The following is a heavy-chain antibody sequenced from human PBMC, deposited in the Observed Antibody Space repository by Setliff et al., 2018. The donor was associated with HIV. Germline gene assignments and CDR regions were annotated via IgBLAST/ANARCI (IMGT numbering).Heavy chain of an antibody. J-gene: IGHJ6*02. CDR3: AKEGSYDYVWRYYYAMDV. CDR2: ITTTGTGT. D-gene: IGHD3-16*01. V-gene: IGHV3-48*01. CDR1: GFTLSRYW. Sequence: GGSLRLSCAASGFTLSRYWMSWVRQAPGKGLEWVSYITTTGTGTYYADSVKGRFIISRDNSKNTLYLQMNSLRAEDTAVYYCAKEGSYDYVWRYYYAMDVWGQGTTVTVSS.